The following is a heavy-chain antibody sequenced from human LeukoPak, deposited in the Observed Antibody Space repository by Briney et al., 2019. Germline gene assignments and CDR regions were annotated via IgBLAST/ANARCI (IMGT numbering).Heavy chain of an antibody. J-gene: IGHJ5*02. Sequence: SETLSLTCTVSGGSISSGGYYYSWIRQPAGKELEWIGRIYTSGSTNYNPSLKSRVTISVDTSKNQFSLKLTSVTAADTAIYYCARDSVIFGVWFDPCGQGTLVTVSS. CDR2: IYTSGST. V-gene: IGHV4-61*02. D-gene: IGHD3-3*01. CDR3: ARDSVIFGVWFDP. CDR1: GGSISSGGYY.